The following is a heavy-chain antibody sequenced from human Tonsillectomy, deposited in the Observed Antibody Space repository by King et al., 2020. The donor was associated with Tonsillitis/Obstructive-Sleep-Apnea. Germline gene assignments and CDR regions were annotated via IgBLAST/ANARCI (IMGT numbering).Heavy chain of an antibody. J-gene: IGHJ5*02. D-gene: IGHD6-13*01. CDR1: GFTFSSYW. V-gene: IGHV3-74*01. Sequence: VQLVESGGGLVQPGGSLRLSCAASGFTFSSYWMHWVRQAPGKGLVWVSRINSDGSSTSYADSVKGRFTISRDNAENTLYLQMNSLRAEDTAVYYCARDPIAAAGWGWFDPWGQGTLVTVSS. CDR2: INSDGSST. CDR3: ARDPIAAAGWGWFDP.